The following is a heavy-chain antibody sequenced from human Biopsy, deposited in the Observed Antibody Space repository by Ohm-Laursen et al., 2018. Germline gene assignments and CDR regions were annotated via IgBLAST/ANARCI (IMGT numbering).Heavy chain of an antibody. CDR2: ISGSGVTK. CDR1: GFTFGDYY. Sequence: SLRLSCAASGFTFGDYYMSWIRQAPGKGLERLSYISGSGVTKMYADSVKGRFTISRDNSRDTLYLQMSSLRAEDTAVYYCAKDRYNYTPIGGFSMDVWGQGTTVTVSS. CDR3: AKDRYNYTPIGGFSMDV. V-gene: IGHV3-11*04. D-gene: IGHD5-18*01. J-gene: IGHJ6*02.